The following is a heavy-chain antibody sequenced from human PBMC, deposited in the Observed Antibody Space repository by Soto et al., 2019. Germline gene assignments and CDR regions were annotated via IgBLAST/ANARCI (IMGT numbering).Heavy chain of an antibody. V-gene: IGHV4-61*01. CDR2: IYYSGST. CDR1: GGSVSSGSYY. J-gene: IGHJ3*02. Sequence: SETLSLTCTVSGGSVSSGSYYWSWIRQPPGKGLEWIGYIYYSGSTNYNPSLKSRVTISVDTSKNQFSLKLSSVTAADTAVYYCARAVQDAFDIWGQGTMVTVSS. CDR3: ARAVQDAFDI.